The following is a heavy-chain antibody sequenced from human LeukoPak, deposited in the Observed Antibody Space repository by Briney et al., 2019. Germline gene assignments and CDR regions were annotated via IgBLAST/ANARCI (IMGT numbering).Heavy chain of an antibody. CDR3: AKDRRQLVFFFDF. Sequence: GGSLRLSCTASGFIFINYGMHWVRQAPGKGLEWVAFIRYDGGSKYYADSVNGRFTISRDNSKNTVSLQMKSLRAEDTAVYYCAKDRRQLVFFFDFWGQGALVSVSS. CDR1: GFIFINYG. V-gene: IGHV3-30*02. J-gene: IGHJ4*02. CDR2: IRYDGGSK. D-gene: IGHD6-13*01.